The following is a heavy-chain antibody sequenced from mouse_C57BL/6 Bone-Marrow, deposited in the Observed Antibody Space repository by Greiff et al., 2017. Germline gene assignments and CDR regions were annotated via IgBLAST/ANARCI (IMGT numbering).Heavy chain of an antibody. CDR3: ARNSYTY. Sequence: EVKLMESGGGLVKPGGSLKLSCAASGFTFSDYGMHWVRQAPEKGLEWVAYISSGSSTIYYADTVKGRFTISRDNAKNTRFLQIASLRSEDTAMYYCARNSYTYWGQGTLVTVSA. J-gene: IGHJ3*01. CDR1: GFTFSDYG. D-gene: IGHD1-1*01. V-gene: IGHV5-17*01. CDR2: ISSGSSTI.